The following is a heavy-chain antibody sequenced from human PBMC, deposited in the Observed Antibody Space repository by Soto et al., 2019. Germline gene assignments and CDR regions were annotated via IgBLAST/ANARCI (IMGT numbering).Heavy chain of an antibody. CDR2: ISPSGGTT. J-gene: IGHJ4*02. V-gene: IGHV3-23*01. D-gene: IGHD2-15*01. Sequence: EVQLLESGGGLIQPGGSLRLSCAASGFAFSNYAMSWVRQTPGQGLEWISTISPSGGTTYDSGSLGGRFTISRDNSKNTLFLQMSSMRAEDTARYYCARDGGSGFRWWFGLWGQGTLVTVSS. CDR3: ARDGGSGFRWWFGL. CDR1: GFAFSNYA.